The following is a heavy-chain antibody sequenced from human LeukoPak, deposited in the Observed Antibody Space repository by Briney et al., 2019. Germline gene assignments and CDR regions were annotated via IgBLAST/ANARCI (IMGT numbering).Heavy chain of an antibody. V-gene: IGHV1-46*01. Sequence: GASVKVSCKASGYTFTSCYMHWVRQAPGQGLEWMGIINPSGGSTSYAQKFQGRVTMTRDMPTSTVYMELSSLRSEDTAVYYCARVLYSGYDFDIFDYWGQGTLVTVSS. CDR1: GYTFTSCY. D-gene: IGHD5-12*01. CDR2: INPSGGST. CDR3: ARVLYSGYDFDIFDY. J-gene: IGHJ4*02.